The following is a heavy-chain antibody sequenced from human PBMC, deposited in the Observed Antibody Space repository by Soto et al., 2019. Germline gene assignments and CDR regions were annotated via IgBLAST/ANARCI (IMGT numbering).Heavy chain of an antibody. D-gene: IGHD3-10*01. Sequence: SETLSLTCAVYGGSFSGYHRSWIRQPPGKGLEWIGEINHSGSTNYNPSLKSRVTISVDTSKNQFSLKLSSVTAADTAVYYCASIKSHSYYYYMDVWGKGTTVTVSS. CDR2: INHSGST. J-gene: IGHJ6*03. V-gene: IGHV4-34*01. CDR3: ASIKSHSYYYYMDV. CDR1: GGSFSGYH.